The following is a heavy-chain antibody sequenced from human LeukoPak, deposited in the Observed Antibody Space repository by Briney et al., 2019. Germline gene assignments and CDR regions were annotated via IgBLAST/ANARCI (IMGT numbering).Heavy chain of an antibody. CDR1: GGSITDYY. V-gene: IGHV4-59*08. D-gene: IGHD4-17*01. CDR3: ASYGENDY. CDR2: IYYSGST. J-gene: IGHJ4*02. Sequence: SETLSLTCTVSGGSITDYYWSWVRQPPGKGLEWIGYIYYSGSTNYNPSLKSRVTISVDTSKNQFSLKLSSMTAADTAVYYCASYGENDYWGQGTLVTVSS.